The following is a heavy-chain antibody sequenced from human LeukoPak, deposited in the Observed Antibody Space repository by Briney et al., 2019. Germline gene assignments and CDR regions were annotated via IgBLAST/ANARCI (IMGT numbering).Heavy chain of an antibody. Sequence: GGSLRLSCAASEFTFSGYFMTWVRQAPGKGLEWVANIKPDGSDKYYVDSVRGRFTISRDNAKNSLYLQMNSLRAEDTAVYYCARVQEQWLVPGGAFDIWGQGTMVTVSS. J-gene: IGHJ3*02. CDR1: EFTFSGYF. CDR2: IKPDGSDK. D-gene: IGHD6-19*01. CDR3: ARVQEQWLVPGGAFDI. V-gene: IGHV3-7*01.